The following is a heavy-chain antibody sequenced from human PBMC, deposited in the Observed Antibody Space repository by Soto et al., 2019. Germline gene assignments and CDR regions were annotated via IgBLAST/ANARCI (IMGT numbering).Heavy chain of an antibody. V-gene: IGHV3-30*18. CDR3: AKSSGWDLLGYFDY. D-gene: IGHD6-19*01. Sequence: GGSLRLSCAASGFTFSSYGMHWVRQAPGKGLEWVAVISYDGSNKYYADSVKGRFTISRDNSKNTLYLQMNSLRAEDTAVYYCAKSSGWDLLGYFDYWGQGTLVTVSS. J-gene: IGHJ4*02. CDR1: GFTFSSYG. CDR2: ISYDGSNK.